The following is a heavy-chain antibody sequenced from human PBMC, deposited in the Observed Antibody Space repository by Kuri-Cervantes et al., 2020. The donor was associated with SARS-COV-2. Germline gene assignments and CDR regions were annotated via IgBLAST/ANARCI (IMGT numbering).Heavy chain of an antibody. CDR3: ARDSYSSGWYVLEMIDSFDI. CDR2: INPSGGST. D-gene: IGHD6-19*01. CDR1: GYTFTSYY. J-gene: IGHJ3*02. Sequence: ASVKVSCKASGYTFTSYYMHWVRQAPGQGLEWMGIINPSGGSTSYAQKFQGRVTMTRDTSTSTVYMELSSLRSDDTAVYYCARDSYSSGWYVLEMIDSFDIWGKGTMVTVSS. V-gene: IGHV1-46*01.